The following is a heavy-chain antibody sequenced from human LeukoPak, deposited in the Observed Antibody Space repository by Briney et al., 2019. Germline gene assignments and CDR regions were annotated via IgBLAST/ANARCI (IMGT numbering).Heavy chain of an antibody. Sequence: GGSLRLSCAASGFIFSNYGMNWVRQAPGKGLEWVSSISSSSSYIYYADSVKGRFTISRDNAKNSLYLQMNSLRAEDTAVYYCARSRGINYDSSGYAAFDIWGQGTMVTVSS. D-gene: IGHD3-22*01. V-gene: IGHV3-21*01. CDR2: ISSSSSYI. J-gene: IGHJ3*02. CDR3: ARSRGINYDSSGYAAFDI. CDR1: GFIFSNYG.